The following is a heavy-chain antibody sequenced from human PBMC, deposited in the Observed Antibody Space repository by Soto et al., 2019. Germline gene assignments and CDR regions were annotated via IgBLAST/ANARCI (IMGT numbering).Heavy chain of an antibody. CDR2: INHSGST. CDR1: GGSFSGYY. V-gene: IGHV4-34*01. J-gene: IGHJ4*02. D-gene: IGHD6-13*01. CDR3: ARGGIAADGPFGRD. Sequence: PSETLSLTCAVYGGSFSGYYWSWIRQPPGKGLEWIGEINHSGSTNYNPSLKSRVTISVDTSKNQFSLKLSSVTAADTAVYYCARGGIAADGPFGRDWGQGALVTVSS.